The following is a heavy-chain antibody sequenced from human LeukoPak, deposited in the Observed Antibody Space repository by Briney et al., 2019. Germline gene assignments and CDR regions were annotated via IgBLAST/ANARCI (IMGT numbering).Heavy chain of an antibody. V-gene: IGHV1-2*02. CDR1: GYTFTGYY. CDR3: ARDTARITIFGVAKYMDV. J-gene: IGHJ6*03. D-gene: IGHD3-3*01. CDR2: INPNSGGT. Sequence: APVKVSCKASGYTFTGYYMHWVRQAPGQGLEWMGWINPNSGGTNYAQKFQGRVTMTRDTSISTAYMELSRLRSDDTAVYYCARDTARITIFGVAKYMDVWGKGTTVTVSS.